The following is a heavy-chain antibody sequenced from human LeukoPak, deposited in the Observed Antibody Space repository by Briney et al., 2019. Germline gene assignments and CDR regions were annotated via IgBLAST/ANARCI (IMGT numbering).Heavy chain of an antibody. CDR1: GGSFSGYY. J-gene: IGHJ4*02. V-gene: IGHV4-34*01. CDR3: ASPRIAVAGTIIN. CDR2: IYHSGST. Sequence: SETLSLTCAVYGGSFSGYYWSWIRQPPGKGLEWIGSIYHSGSTYYNPSLKSRVTISVDTSKNQFSLKLSSVTAADTAVYYCASPRIAVAGTIINWGQGTLVTVSS. D-gene: IGHD6-19*01.